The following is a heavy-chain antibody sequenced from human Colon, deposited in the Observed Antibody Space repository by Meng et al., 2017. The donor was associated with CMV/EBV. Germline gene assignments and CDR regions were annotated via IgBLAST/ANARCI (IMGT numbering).Heavy chain of an antibody. Sequence: GESLKISCAASGFTFSSFPMHWVRQAPGKGLEWVAVVSYDGSKNYYAESVKGRFTISRDNSKNTLYLQMNSLRAEDTAVYYCASTKYSGSYFEFWGQGTLVTVSS. CDR3: ASTKYSGSYFEF. D-gene: IGHD1-26*01. CDR2: VSYDGSKN. J-gene: IGHJ4*02. V-gene: IGHV3-30-3*01. CDR1: GFTFSSFP.